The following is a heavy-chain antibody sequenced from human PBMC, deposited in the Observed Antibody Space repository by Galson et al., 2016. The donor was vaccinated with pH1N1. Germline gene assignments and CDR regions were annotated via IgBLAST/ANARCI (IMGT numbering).Heavy chain of an antibody. CDR2: IIPIFNTT. J-gene: IGHJ2*01. CDR1: GGTFGSYG. Sequence: SVKVSCKASGGTFGSYGINWVRQAPGQGLEWMGGIIPIFNTTKCAQNFQGRVTITADESTTTAYMELTSLRSDDTAMYFCAREDYYDTDLSDWYFDLWGRGTLLTVSS. CDR3: AREDYYDTDLSDWYFDL. V-gene: IGHV1-69*13. D-gene: IGHD3-22*01.